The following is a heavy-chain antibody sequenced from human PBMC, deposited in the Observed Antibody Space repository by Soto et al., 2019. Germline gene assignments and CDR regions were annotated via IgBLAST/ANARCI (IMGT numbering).Heavy chain of an antibody. V-gene: IGHV4-59*01. CDR3: ARSLRNDLFDY. CDR1: GGSISRYF. J-gene: IGHJ4*02. Sequence: SLTCTVSGGSISRYFWGWLRQPPGKGLELIGYIYYTGSTNYHPSLKNRVTISVDTSQNQFSLKLNSVTAADTAVYFCARSLRNDLFDYWGQGALVTVSS. D-gene: IGHD3-16*01. CDR2: IYYTGST.